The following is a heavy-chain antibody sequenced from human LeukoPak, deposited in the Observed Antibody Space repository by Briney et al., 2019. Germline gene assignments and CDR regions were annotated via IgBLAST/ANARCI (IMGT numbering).Heavy chain of an antibody. CDR1: GGSISSSSYY. CDR3: ARHYSSFDY. D-gene: IGHD5-18*01. CDR2: IYYSGST. Sequence: SETLSLTCTVSGGSISSSSYYWGWIRRPPGKGLEWIGSIYYSGSTYYNPSLKSRVTISVDTSKNQFSLKLSSVTAADTAVYYCARHYSSFDYWGQGTLVTVSS. J-gene: IGHJ4*02. V-gene: IGHV4-39*01.